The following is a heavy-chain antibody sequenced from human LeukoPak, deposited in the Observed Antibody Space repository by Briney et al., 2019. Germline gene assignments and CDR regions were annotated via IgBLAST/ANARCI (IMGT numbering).Heavy chain of an antibody. J-gene: IGHJ4*01. V-gene: IGHV4-39*01. Sequence: SETHSLTCTVSGGSISSSSYYWGWIRQPPGKGLEWIGSICYSGITYYNLSLKSRVTISVDTSKNQFSLKLSSVTAADTAVYFCARQRGYHYDSTTNRFSDLWGQRTRPTVSS. CDR1: GGSISSSSYY. D-gene: IGHD3-22*01. CDR3: ARQRGYHYDSTTNRFSDL. CDR2: ICYSGIT.